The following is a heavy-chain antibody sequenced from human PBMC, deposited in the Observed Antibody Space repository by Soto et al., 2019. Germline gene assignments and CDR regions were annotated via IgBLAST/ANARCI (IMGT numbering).Heavy chain of an antibody. V-gene: IGHV1-69*01. CDR2: IIPIFGTA. Sequence: QVQLVQSGAEVKKPGSSVKVSCKASGGTFSSYAISWVRQAPGQGLEWMGGIIPIFGTANYAQKFQGRVTINADESTSTAYMELSSLRSEDTAVYYCARGPWIQLWLEVGYYYGMDVWGQGTTVTVSS. J-gene: IGHJ6*02. CDR1: GGTFSSYA. CDR3: ARGPWIQLWLEVGYYYGMDV. D-gene: IGHD5-18*01.